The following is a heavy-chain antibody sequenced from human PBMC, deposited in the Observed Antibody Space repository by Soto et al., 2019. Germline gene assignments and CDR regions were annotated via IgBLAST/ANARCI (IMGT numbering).Heavy chain of an antibody. CDR3: ARIGYYYDSSGYYYVDWLDP. J-gene: IGHJ5*02. Sequence: ASVKVSCKASGYTFTSYGISWVRQAPGQGLEWMGWISAYNGNTNYAQKLQGRVTMTTDTSTSTAYMELRSLRSDDTAVYYCARIGYYYDSSGYYYVDWLDPWGQGTPVTVSS. V-gene: IGHV1-18*04. CDR2: ISAYNGNT. CDR1: GYTFTSYG. D-gene: IGHD3-22*01.